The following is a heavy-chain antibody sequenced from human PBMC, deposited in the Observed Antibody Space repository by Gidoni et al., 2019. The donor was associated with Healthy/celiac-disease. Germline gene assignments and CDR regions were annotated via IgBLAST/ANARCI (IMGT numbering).Heavy chain of an antibody. V-gene: IGHV3-21*01. Sequence: EVQLVVSGGGLVMPGGSLRLYCAASGFTFSSYSMNWVRQAPGKGLEWVSSISSSSSYIYYADSEKGRFNISRDNAKNTLYLQMNRLRAEDTDVDYCARELARIGIWGQGTMVTVSS. D-gene: IGHD2-15*01. J-gene: IGHJ3*02. CDR2: ISSSSSYI. CDR3: ARELARIGI. CDR1: GFTFSSYS.